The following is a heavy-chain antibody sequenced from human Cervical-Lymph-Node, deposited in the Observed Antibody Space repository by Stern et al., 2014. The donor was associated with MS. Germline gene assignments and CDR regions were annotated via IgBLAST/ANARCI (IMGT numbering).Heavy chain of an antibody. V-gene: IGHV2-5*02. Sequence: VTLKVSGPTLVKPTQTLTLTCTFSGFSLSTSGVGVGWIRQPPGKALEWLALIYWDDDKRYSPSLKSRLTITKDTSKNQVVLTMTNMDPVDTATYYCTRSNISAEYFQHWGQGTLVTVSS. J-gene: IGHJ1*01. CDR1: GFSLSTSGVG. D-gene: IGHD2/OR15-2a*01. CDR3: TRSNISAEYFQH. CDR2: IYWDDDK.